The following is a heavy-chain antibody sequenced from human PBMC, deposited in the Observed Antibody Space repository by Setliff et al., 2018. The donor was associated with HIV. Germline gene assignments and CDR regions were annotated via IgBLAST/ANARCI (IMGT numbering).Heavy chain of an antibody. Sequence: GGSLRLSCAASGVTFTQAWMSWVRQAPGKGLEWVGRIKRKSEGATTEYAAPLKGRFTISRDDSKNTLYLQMNSLKTEDTAVYYCTRGRRDYFESSGYYSDAFDIWGQGTMVTVSS. CDR1: GVTFTQAW. CDR2: IKRKSEGATT. CDR3: TRGRRDYFESSGYYSDAFDI. V-gene: IGHV3-15*01. D-gene: IGHD3-22*01. J-gene: IGHJ3*02.